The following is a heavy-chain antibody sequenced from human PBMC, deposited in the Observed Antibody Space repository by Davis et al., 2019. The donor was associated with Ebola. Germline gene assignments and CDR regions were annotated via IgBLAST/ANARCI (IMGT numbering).Heavy chain of an antibody. V-gene: IGHV3-53*01. CDR1: GFSVSSHY. D-gene: IGHD1-1*01. CDR2: IYSGGDS. J-gene: IGHJ4*02. CDR3: ARDLGLEWSH. Sequence: GESLKISCAASGFSVSSHYMTWVRQAPGKGLEWLAVIYSGGDSYYADSVQGRFTISRDTSQNTLYLQMSSLRVDYTAVYYCARDLGLEWSHWGQGTLVTVSS.